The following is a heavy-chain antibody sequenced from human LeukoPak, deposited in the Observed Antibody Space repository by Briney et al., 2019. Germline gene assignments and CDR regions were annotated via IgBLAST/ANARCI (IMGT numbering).Heavy chain of an antibody. Sequence: GGSLRLSCAASGFTLSSYSMNGVRQAPGKGLEWVSSISSSSSYIYYADSVKGRFTISRDNAKNSLYLQMNSLRAEDTAVYYCARAYYDILTGYYSHPYYFDYWGQGTLVTVSS. CDR2: ISSSSSYI. D-gene: IGHD3-9*01. CDR3: ARAYYDILTGYYSHPYYFDY. V-gene: IGHV3-21*01. J-gene: IGHJ4*02. CDR1: GFTLSSYS.